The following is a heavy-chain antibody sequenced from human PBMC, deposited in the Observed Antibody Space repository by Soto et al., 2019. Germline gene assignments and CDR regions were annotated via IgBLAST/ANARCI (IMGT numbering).Heavy chain of an antibody. CDR3: AREGPTVVTPRYYYGMDV. CDR1: GGSISSYY. V-gene: IGHV4-59*12. J-gene: IGHJ6*02. D-gene: IGHD4-17*01. CDR2: IYYSGST. Sequence: SETLSLTCTVSGGSISSYYWSWIRQPPGKGLEWIGYIYYSGSTNYNPSLKSRVTISVDTSKNQFSLKLSSVTAADTAVYYCAREGPTVVTPRYYYGMDVWGQGTTVTVSS.